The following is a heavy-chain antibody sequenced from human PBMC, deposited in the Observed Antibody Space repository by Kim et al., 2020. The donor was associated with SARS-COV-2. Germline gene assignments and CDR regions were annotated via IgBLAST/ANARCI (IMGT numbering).Heavy chain of an antibody. Sequence: GGSLRLSCAASGFTFSSYAMHWVRQAPGKGLEYVSAISSNGGSTYYANSVKGRFTISRDNSKNTLYLQMGSLRAEDMAVYYCARGTQLWSSTFDYWGQGT. CDR1: GFTFSSYA. V-gene: IGHV3-64*01. D-gene: IGHD5-18*01. CDR3: ARGTQLWSSTFDY. CDR2: ISSNGGST. J-gene: IGHJ4*02.